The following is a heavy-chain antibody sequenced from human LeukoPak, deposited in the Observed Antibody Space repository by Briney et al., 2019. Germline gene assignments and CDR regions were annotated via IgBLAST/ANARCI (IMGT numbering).Heavy chain of an antibody. CDR2: ICFNSGNT. CDR1: RYTFTSYG. V-gene: IGHV1-18*01. CDR3: ARDIDGIFEY. J-gene: IGHJ4*02. Sequence: VKVSCKASRYTFTSYGISWVRQAPGQRHEWMGWICFNSGNTIYTKNLQGRVPMTTDTSSSTAYMELRSLTSDDTALYYCARDIDGIFEYWGQGNLVTVS.